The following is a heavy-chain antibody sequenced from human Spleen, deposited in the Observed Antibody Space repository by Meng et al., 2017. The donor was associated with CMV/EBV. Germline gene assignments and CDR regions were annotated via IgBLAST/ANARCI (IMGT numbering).Heavy chain of an antibody. CDR3: ARDYSGGEYSSSSLGY. V-gene: IGHV3-21*01. Sequence: GGSLRLSWAASGFTFSSYSMNWVRQAPGKRLEWVASISSSSSDIYYADSVKGRFTISRDNAKNSPFLQMNSLRAEDTAVYYCARDYSGGEYSSSSLGYWGQGTLVTVSS. J-gene: IGHJ4*02. D-gene: IGHD6-6*01. CDR2: ISSSSSDI. CDR1: GFTFSSYS.